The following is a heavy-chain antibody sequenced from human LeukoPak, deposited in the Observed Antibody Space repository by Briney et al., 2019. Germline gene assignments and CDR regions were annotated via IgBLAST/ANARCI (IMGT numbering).Heavy chain of an antibody. CDR2: ISSSSSTI. Sequence: GGPLRLSCAASGFTFSSYSMNWVRQAPGKGLEWVSYISSSSSTIYYADSVKGRFTISRDNAKNSLYLQMNSLRDEDTAVYYCARAVGSGSYSTFDYWGQGTLVTVSS. D-gene: IGHD1-26*01. J-gene: IGHJ4*02. CDR1: GFTFSSYS. CDR3: ARAVGSGSYSTFDY. V-gene: IGHV3-48*02.